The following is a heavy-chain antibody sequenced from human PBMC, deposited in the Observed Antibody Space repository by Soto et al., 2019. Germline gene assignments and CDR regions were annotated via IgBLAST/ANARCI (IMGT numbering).Heavy chain of an antibody. D-gene: IGHD3-3*01. CDR3: ANSPFRITPYEIDV. Sequence: WGALRLPRFGSGFRLRRCAHNLGRQAPGKGLEWVSGISGSGGTTYYADSVKGRFTISRDNSKNTLYLQMNSLRAEDTAVLYCANSPFRITPYEIDVWGKGTTVPVSS. J-gene: IGHJ6*04. V-gene: IGHV3-23*01. CDR2: ISGSGGTT. CDR1: GFRLRRCA.